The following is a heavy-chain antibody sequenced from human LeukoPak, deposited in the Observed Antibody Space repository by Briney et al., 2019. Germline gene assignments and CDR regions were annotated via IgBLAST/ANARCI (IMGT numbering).Heavy chain of an antibody. V-gene: IGHV3-48*03. J-gene: IGHJ3*02. D-gene: IGHD3-22*01. CDR1: GFTFSSYE. CDR2: ISSSGSTI. CDR3: ARVKSYYYDTSDKDAFDI. Sequence: GGSRRLSCAASGFTFSSYEMNWVRQAPGKGLEWVSYISSSGSTIYYADSVKGRFTISRDNAKNSLYLQMNSLRSEDTAVYYCARVKSYYYDTSDKDAFDIWGQGTMVTVSS.